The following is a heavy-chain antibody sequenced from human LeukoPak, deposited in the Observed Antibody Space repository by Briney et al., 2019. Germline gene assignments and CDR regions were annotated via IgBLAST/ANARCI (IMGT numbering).Heavy chain of an antibody. V-gene: IGHV3-11*01. J-gene: IGHJ4*02. D-gene: IGHD5-24*01. CDR2: ISSSATSI. CDR1: GFTFSDYY. Sequence: GGSLRLSCAASGFTFSDYYMSWIRQAPGKGLEWISYISSSATSIFYADSVKGRFTISRDNAKNSLHLQMNSLRAEDTAVYYCARDIRRDGYNYPGYWGQGTLVTVSS. CDR3: ARDIRRDGYNYPGY.